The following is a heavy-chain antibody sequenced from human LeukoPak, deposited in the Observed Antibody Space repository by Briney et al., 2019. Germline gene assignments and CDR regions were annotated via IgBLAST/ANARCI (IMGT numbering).Heavy chain of an antibody. CDR2: INHSGST. CDR3: ARAGSSYSPLWY. J-gene: IGHJ4*02. V-gene: IGHV4-34*01. D-gene: IGHD5-18*01. Sequence: SETLSLTCAVYGGSFSGYYWSWIRQPPGKGLEWIGEINHSGSTNYNPSLKSRVTISVDTSKNQFALKLSSVTAADTAVYYCARAGSSYSPLWYWGQGTLVTVSS. CDR1: GGSFSGYY.